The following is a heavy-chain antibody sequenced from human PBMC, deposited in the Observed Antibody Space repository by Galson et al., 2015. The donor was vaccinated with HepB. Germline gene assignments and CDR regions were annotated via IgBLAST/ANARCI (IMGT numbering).Heavy chain of an antibody. D-gene: IGHD3-22*01. CDR3: AKDYYDTSGLSDY. J-gene: IGHJ4*02. Sequence: SLRLSCAASGFTFSDYGVYWVPQAPGTGLEWVALISHDGNTKYYADSVKVRFTISRDNSKNTLYLQMSSLGAEDMPVYYCAKDYYDTSGLSDYWGQGTLVTVSS. V-gene: IGHV3-30*18. CDR1: GFTFSDYG. CDR2: ISHDGNTK.